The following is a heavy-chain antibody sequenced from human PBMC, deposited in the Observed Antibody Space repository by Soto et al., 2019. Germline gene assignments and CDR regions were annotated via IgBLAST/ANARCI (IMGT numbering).Heavy chain of an antibody. CDR2: TYYRSKWST. CDR3: TRALSGSYDS. J-gene: IGHJ5*01. Sequence: SQTLSLTCAISGDSVSSKSATWNWIRQSPSRGPEWLGRTYYRSKWSTDYAVSVNNRITINPDTSKNQFSLQLNSVTPEDTAMYYCTRALSGSYDSWGQGTLVTVSS. D-gene: IGHD1-26*01. V-gene: IGHV6-1*01. CDR1: GDSVSSKSAT.